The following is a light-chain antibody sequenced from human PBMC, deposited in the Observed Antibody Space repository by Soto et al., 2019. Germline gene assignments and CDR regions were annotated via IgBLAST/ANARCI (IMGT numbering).Light chain of an antibody. CDR2: DNS. CDR1: SSNIGAGYD. J-gene: IGLJ1*01. Sequence: QSVLTQPPSVSGAPGQRVTISCTGSSSNIGAGYDVHWYQXLPGTAPKLLIYDNSNRPSGVPDRFSGSKSGTSASLAITGLQAEDEADYYCQSYDRSLSGSRVFGTGTKLTVL. V-gene: IGLV1-40*01. CDR3: QSYDRSLSGSRV.